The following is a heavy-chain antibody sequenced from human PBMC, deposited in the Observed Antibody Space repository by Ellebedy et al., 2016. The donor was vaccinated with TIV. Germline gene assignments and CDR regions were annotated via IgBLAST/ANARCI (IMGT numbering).Heavy chain of an antibody. Sequence: MPSETLSLTCTVSGGSITSEAYYWSWIRQYPGKGLEWIGFSDYSGSTHYNASLKGRVEISIDKYTNQFSLKLTSVTAADTAVYFCARVESTVRVVIGYWGQGTLVTVSS. D-gene: IGHD3-10*01. CDR2: SDYSGST. J-gene: IGHJ4*02. CDR3: ARVESTVRVVIGY. V-gene: IGHV4-31*03. CDR1: GGSITSEAYY.